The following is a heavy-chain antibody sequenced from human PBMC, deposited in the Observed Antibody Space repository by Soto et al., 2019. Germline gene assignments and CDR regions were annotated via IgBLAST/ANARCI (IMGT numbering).Heavy chain of an antibody. D-gene: IGHD1-26*01. V-gene: IGHV4-4*02. J-gene: IGHJ4*02. CDR1: GGSISSSNW. CDR2: IFHSGST. Sequence: QVQLQESGPGLVKPSGTLSLTCDVNGGSISSSNWWTWVRQSSGKGLEWIGEIFHSGSTNYNPSPKSRITISVDKSKNQFSLNLSSVTGADTAVYYCARTEPLHYYFDSWGQGTLVTVSS. CDR3: ARTEPLHYYFDS.